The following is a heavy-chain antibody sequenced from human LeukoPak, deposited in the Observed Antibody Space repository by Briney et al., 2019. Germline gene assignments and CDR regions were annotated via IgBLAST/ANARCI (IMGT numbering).Heavy chain of an antibody. V-gene: IGHV4-4*07. Sequence: SETLSLXCTVSGGSISSYYWSWIRRPAGKGLESIGRIYTSGSTNYNPSLKSRVTMSVDTSKNQFSLKLSSVTAADTAVYYCARPSTYYYGSGSYDYAFDIWGQGTMVTVSS. CDR3: ARPSTYYYGSGSYDYAFDI. CDR2: IYTSGST. D-gene: IGHD3-10*01. CDR1: GGSISSYY. J-gene: IGHJ3*02.